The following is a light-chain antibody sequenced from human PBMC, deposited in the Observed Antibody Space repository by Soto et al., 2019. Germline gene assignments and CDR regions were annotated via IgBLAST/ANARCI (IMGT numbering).Light chain of an antibody. Sequence: QSALTQPRSVSGSPGQSVTISCAGTSSDVGTYNYVPWYQQHPGKAPKLVISDVSRRPSGVPDRFSGSKSGNAASLTISGLQAEDEADYYCCSYAGSYINYVFGTGTKVTVL. J-gene: IGLJ1*01. V-gene: IGLV2-11*01. CDR1: SSDVGTYNY. CDR3: CSYAGSYINYV. CDR2: DVS.